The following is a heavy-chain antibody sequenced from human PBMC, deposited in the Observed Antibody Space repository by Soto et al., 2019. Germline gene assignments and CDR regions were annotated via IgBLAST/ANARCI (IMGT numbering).Heavy chain of an antibody. Sequence: EVQLVESGGGLVQPGGSLRLSCAASGFTFSDHFIDWVRQAPGKGLDWVGRTKNKAYSYSTEYAASVKGRFTISRDDSKNSVHLQMNSLNTEDTAVYYCTSIRGVMGYWGQGTLVTVSS. CDR2: TKNKAYSYST. D-gene: IGHD3-10*01. V-gene: IGHV3-72*01. CDR1: GFTFSDHF. J-gene: IGHJ4*02. CDR3: TSIRGVMGY.